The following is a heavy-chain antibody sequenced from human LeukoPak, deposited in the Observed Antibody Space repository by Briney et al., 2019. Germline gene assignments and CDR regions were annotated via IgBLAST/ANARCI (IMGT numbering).Heavy chain of an antibody. CDR3: VGVIGSYNWFDP. D-gene: IGHD3-22*01. CDR1: GFTFRTYA. V-gene: IGHV3-21*01. J-gene: IGHJ5*02. CDR2: ISSSSSYI. Sequence: GGSLRLSCAASGFTFRTYALNWVRQAPRKGLEWVSSISSSSSYIYYADSVKGRFTISRDNAKNSLYLQMNSLRAEDTAVYYCVGVIGSYNWFDPWGQGTLVTVSS.